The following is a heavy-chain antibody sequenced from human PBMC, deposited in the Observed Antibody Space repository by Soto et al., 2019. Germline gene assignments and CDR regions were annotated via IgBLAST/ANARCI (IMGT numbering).Heavy chain of an antibody. J-gene: IGHJ4*02. CDR3: AREDPRDGYNPGNFDY. V-gene: IGHV3-66*01. D-gene: IGHD5-12*01. CDR2: IYSGGST. Sequence: EVQLVESGGGLVQPGGSLRLSCAASGFTVSSNYMNWVRQAPGKGLEWVTLIYSGGSTYYAGSVKGRFTISRDNSKNTLYLQMNGLRAEDTAVYYCAREDPRDGYNPGNFDYWGQGALVTVSS. CDR1: GFTVSSNY.